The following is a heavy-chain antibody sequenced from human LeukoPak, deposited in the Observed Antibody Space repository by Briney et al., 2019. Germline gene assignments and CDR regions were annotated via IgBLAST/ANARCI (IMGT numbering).Heavy chain of an antibody. CDR2: FDPEDGET. V-gene: IGHV1-24*01. CDR1: GYTLTELS. D-gene: IGHD6-19*01. Sequence: ASVKVSCKVSGYTLTELSMHWVRQAPGKGLEWMGGFDPEDGETIYAQKFQGRVTMTEGTSTDTAYMELSSLRSEDTAVYYCATQGPGWYLDYWGQGTLVTVSS. J-gene: IGHJ4*02. CDR3: ATQGPGWYLDY.